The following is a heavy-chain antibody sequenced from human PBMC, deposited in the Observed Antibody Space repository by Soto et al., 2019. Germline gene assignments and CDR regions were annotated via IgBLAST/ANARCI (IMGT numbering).Heavy chain of an antibody. CDR3: TTMTCSWSGRSWVDYCFYMYV. J-gene: IGHJ6*03. D-gene: IGHD2-15*01. CDR2: IKSRSDGGAS. Sequence: EVQLVESGGGLVKPGGSLRVSCAASGFPFSDAWMSWVRQVPGKGLEWVGRIKSRSDGGASDYAPPVRGRVTISREDAENTLYLHMSSRRSDDTAVYYCTTMTCSWSGRSWVDYCFYMYVWGKGTTVTVSS. CDR1: GFPFSDAW. V-gene: IGHV3-15*01.